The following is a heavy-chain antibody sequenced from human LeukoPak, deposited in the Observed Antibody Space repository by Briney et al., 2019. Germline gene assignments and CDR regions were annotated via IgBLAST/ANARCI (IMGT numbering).Heavy chain of an antibody. Sequence: PSETLSLTCGVHGVSITGYYWSWIRQPPGEALQWIGEIDPSGSTIENPSLKSRVTLSMDTSMNQLFLTLTSVTAADAATYYCARIRCGPTQHRCYNHWGRGALVTVSS. J-gene: IGHJ5*02. CDR3: ARIRCGPTQHRCYNH. V-gene: IGHV4-34*01. CDR1: GVSITGYY. CDR2: IDPSGST. D-gene: IGHD2-8*01.